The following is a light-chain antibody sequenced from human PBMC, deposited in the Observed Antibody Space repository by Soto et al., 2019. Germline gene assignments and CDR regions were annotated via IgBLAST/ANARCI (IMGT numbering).Light chain of an antibody. CDR3: QKYNSPPRT. CDR1: QGISNY. CDR2: AAS. J-gene: IGKJ1*01. Sequence: DSQMAQSPPALSASGGDRVASTCRASQGISNYLAWYQQKPGELPKLVIYAASILQTGVPSRFSGSGSGTDFSLTISSLQPEDVATYFCQKYNSPPRTFGQGTKVDIK. V-gene: IGKV1-27*01.